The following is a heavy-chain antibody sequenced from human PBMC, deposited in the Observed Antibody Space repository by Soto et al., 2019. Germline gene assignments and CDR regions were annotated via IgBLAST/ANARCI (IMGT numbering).Heavy chain of an antibody. J-gene: IGHJ5*02. CDR3: ARDWGPYWFDP. V-gene: IGHV4-61*01. D-gene: IGHD3-16*01. Sequence: KASETLSLTCTVSGGSLSGGSYYWNWIRQPPGKQMEWIGYIYDSGATKYNPSLKSRVTISQDTSKNQFSLKMNSVTPSDTAVYYCARDWGPYWFDPWGQGILVTVYS. CDR1: GGSLSGGSYY. CDR2: IYDSGAT.